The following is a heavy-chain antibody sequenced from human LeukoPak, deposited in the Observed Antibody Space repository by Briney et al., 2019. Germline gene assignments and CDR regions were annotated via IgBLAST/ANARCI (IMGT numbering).Heavy chain of an antibody. J-gene: IGHJ3*02. V-gene: IGHV4-59*01. CDR1: GGSMSSYY. Sequence: PSETLSLTCTVSGGSMSSYYWTWIRQPPGKGLEYIGYISYSGSTNYNPSLKSRVTISVDTSKNQLSLKLSYVTAADTAVYHCVRLQPNTGEWAFDIWGQGTLVSVSS. CDR3: VRLQPNTGEWAFDI. CDR2: ISYSGST. D-gene: IGHD1-1*01.